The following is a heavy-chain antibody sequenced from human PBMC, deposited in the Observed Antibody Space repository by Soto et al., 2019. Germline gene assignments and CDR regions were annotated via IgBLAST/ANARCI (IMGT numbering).Heavy chain of an antibody. CDR2: IYPGDHET. Sequence: GESLKISCKGYGYSFTSYWIGWVRQMPGKGLEWMGIIYPGDHETRYSPSFHGKVTISADKSINTAYLQWNSLEASDSAFYFCARSPRSSPYFDYWGQGALVTVSS. J-gene: IGHJ4*02. CDR3: ARSPRSSPYFDY. D-gene: IGHD6-13*01. V-gene: IGHV5-51*01. CDR1: GYSFTSYW.